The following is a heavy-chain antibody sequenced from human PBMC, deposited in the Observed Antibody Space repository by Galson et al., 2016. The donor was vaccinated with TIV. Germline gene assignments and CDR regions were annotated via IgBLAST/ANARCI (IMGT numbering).Heavy chain of an antibody. CDR3: ARDFFGVAAPIGSTIGF. V-gene: IGHV3-33*07. CDR1: GFTFSCLG. J-gene: IGHJ4*02. Sequence: LRLSCAASGFTFSCLGLYWVRLALGEGLVWVGLLWCVGCSISCVDCVGVGFSSSRDNSKNTLSLQMDGLRAEDTAVYYCARDFFGVAAPIGSTIGFWGQGTRVTGSS. CDR2: LWCVGCSI. D-gene: IGHD2/OR15-2a*01.